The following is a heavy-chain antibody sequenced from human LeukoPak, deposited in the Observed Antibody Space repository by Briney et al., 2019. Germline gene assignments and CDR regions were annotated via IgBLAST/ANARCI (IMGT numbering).Heavy chain of an antibody. Sequence: GGFLRLSCAASGFTFSGSAMHWVRQASGKGLEWVGRIRSKANSYATAYAASVKGRFTISRDNSKNTLYLQMNSLRAEDTAIYYCAKNGDRGAYCSGGSCYPYYYYNMDVWGKGTTVTISS. CDR2: IRSKANSYAT. V-gene: IGHV3-73*01. CDR3: AKNGDRGAYCSGGSCYPYYYYNMDV. D-gene: IGHD2-15*01. J-gene: IGHJ6*03. CDR1: GFTFSGSA.